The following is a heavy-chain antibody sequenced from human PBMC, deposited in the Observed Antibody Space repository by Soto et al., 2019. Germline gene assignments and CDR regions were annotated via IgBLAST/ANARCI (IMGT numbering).Heavy chain of an antibody. CDR3: ARGGRGVTLYFDH. CDR2: ISGYNGDT. J-gene: IGHJ4*02. Sequence: QVQLVQSGAEVKKAGASVKVSCKASGYTFASYGISWVRQAPGQGLEWMGWISGYNGDTNYAQKLQDRVTMTTDTFTRTVYMQLRSLRSDDTAVYYCARGGRGVTLYFDHWGQGTLVTASS. D-gene: IGHD3-10*01. CDR1: GYTFASYG. V-gene: IGHV1-18*01.